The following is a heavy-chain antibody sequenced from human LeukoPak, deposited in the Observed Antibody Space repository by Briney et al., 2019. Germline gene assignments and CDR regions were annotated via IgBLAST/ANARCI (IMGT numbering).Heavy chain of an antibody. Sequence: SETLSLTCTVSGVSISSNSYYWGWIRQPPGKGLKWIGSIYYSGSTYYNPSLKSRVTISVDTSKNQFSLKLSSVTATDTAVYYCARHKGYSSGWYYYYYMDVWGKGTTVTISS. CDR3: ARHKGYSSGWYYYYYMDV. V-gene: IGHV4-39*01. J-gene: IGHJ6*03. CDR1: GVSISSNSYY. D-gene: IGHD6-19*01. CDR2: IYYSGST.